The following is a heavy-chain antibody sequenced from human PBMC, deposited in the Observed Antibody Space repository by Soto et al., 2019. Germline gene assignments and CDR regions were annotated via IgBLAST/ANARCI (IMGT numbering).Heavy chain of an antibody. CDR2: ISAYNGNT. CDR1: GYTFTSYG. CDR3: ARSKRFLEWLAI. J-gene: IGHJ3*02. V-gene: IGHV1-18*01. D-gene: IGHD3-3*01. Sequence: ASVEVSCKASGYTFTSYGISWVRQAPGQGLEWMGWISAYNGNTNYAQKLQGRVTMTTDTSTSTAYMELRSLRSDDTAVYYCARSKRFLEWLAIWGQGTMVTVSS.